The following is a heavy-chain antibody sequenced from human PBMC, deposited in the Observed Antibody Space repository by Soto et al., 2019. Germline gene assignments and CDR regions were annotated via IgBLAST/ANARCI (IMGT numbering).Heavy chain of an antibody. V-gene: IGHV3-33*01. D-gene: IGHD3-16*01. CDR3: AREEGGMDV. CDR1: GFTFSSYG. CDR2: IWYDGSNK. J-gene: IGHJ6*02. Sequence: QVQLVESGGGVVQPGRSLRLSCAASGFTFSSYGMHWVRQAPGKGLEWVAVIWYDGSNKYYADPVKGRFTISRDNSKNTLYLQMSSLRAEDTAVYYCAREEGGMDVWGQGTTVTVSS.